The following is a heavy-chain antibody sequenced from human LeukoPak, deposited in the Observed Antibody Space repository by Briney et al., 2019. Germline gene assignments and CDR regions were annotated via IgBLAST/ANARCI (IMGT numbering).Heavy chain of an antibody. D-gene: IGHD6-13*01. CDR3: TLGSLYSSSWYGDY. J-gene: IGHJ4*02. Sequence: GGSLRLSCVASGFSFDTYAMTWVRQAPGKELEWVSAISGDGGSTYYAVSVKGRFTISRDNSKNTLYLQMNGLRAEDTAVYYCTLGSLYSSSWYGDYWGQGTLVTVSS. CDR2: ISGDGGST. CDR1: GFSFDTYA. V-gene: IGHV3-23*01.